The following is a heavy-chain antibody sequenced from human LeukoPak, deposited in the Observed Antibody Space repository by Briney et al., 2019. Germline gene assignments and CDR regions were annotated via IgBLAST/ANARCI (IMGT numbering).Heavy chain of an antibody. CDR3: AREAHYDSKYYYYYMDV. V-gene: IGHV3-30*03. CDR2: ISYDGSNK. D-gene: IGHD3-22*01. Sequence: GGSLRLSCAASGFTVSSNYMSWVRQAPGKGLEWVAVISYDGSNKYYADSVKGRFTISRDNSKNTLYLQMNSLRAEDTAVYYCAREAHYDSKYYYYYMDVWGKGTTVTVSS. CDR1: GFTVSSNY. J-gene: IGHJ6*03.